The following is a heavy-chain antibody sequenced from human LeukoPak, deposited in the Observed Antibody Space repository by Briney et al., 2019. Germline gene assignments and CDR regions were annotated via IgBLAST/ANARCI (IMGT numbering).Heavy chain of an antibody. D-gene: IGHD6-19*01. J-gene: IGHJ4*02. CDR2: INPNSGGT. Sequence: ASVKVSCKASGYTFTGYYMHWVRQAPGQGLEWMGWINPNSGGTNYAQKFQGRVTMTRDTSISTAYMALSRLRSDDTAVYYCARDQGGSIAVAGSHDYWGQGTLVTVSS. CDR1: GYTFTGYY. V-gene: IGHV1-2*02. CDR3: ARDQGGSIAVAGSHDY.